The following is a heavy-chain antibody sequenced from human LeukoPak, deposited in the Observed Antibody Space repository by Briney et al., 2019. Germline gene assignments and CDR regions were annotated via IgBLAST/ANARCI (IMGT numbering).Heavy chain of an antibody. CDR3: ARGPLWFGEFQLRFDY. CDR1: GGSFSGYY. D-gene: IGHD3-10*01. J-gene: IGHJ4*02. CDR2: INHSGST. V-gene: IGHV4-34*01. Sequence: TSETLSLTCAVSGGSFSGYYWSWIRQPPGKGLEWIGEINHSGSTNYNPSLKSRVTISVDTSKNQFSLKLSSVTAADTAVYYCARGPLWFGEFQLRFDYWGQGTLVTVSS.